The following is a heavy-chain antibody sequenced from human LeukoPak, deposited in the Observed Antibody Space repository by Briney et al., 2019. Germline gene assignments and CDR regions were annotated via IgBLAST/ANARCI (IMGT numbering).Heavy chain of an antibody. CDR1: GFKFDDYA. Sequence: TGRSLRLSCAASGFKFDDYAMHWVRLGPGKGLEWVSGISWSSGLMDYADSVKGRFTISRDNAKNSLYLQMDSLRPEDTALYYCARSVVVVAATPTHFDLWGRGTQVTVSS. D-gene: IGHD2-15*01. J-gene: IGHJ2*01. CDR2: ISWSSGLM. V-gene: IGHV3-9*01. CDR3: ARSVVVVAATPTHFDL.